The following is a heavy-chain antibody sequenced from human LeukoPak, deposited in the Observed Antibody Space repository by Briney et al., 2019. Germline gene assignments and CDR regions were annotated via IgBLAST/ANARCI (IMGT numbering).Heavy chain of an antibody. CDR2: IYYSGST. CDR1: GGSISSYD. V-gene: IGHV4-59*01. J-gene: IGHJ4*02. Sequence: SETLYLTCTVSGGSISSYDWSWIRQPPGQGLEWIGCIYYSGSTNYNPSLKIRVTTSVDSSKNQFSLTLSSVSAAATAVYYSARLREVYYYDSSGLDYWGQGTLVTVSS. D-gene: IGHD3-22*01. CDR3: ARLREVYYYDSSGLDY.